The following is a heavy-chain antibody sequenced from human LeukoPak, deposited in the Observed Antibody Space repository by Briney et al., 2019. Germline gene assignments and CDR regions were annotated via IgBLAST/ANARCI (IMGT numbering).Heavy chain of an antibody. J-gene: IGHJ3*02. D-gene: IGHD4-11*01. CDR2: IYSGGST. V-gene: IGHV3-66*02. Sequence: GGSLRLSCAASGFTVSSNYMSWVRQAPGKGLEWVSVIYSGGSTYYADSVKGRFTISRDNSKNTLYLQMNSLRAEDTAVYYCARDDYSNSHDAFDIWGQGTVVTVSS. CDR3: ARDDYSNSHDAFDI. CDR1: GFTVSSNY.